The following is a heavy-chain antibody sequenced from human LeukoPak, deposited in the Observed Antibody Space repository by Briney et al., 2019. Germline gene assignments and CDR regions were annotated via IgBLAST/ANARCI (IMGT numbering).Heavy chain of an antibody. D-gene: IGHD2-15*01. CDR1: GGSFSGYY. J-gene: IGHJ5*02. Sequence: SETLSLTCAVYGGSFSGYYWSWIRQPPGKGLEWIGEINHSGSTNYNPSLKSRVTISVDTSKNQFSLKLSSVTAADTAVCYCARLSGPLRVVVAATGWFDPWGQGTLVTVSS. V-gene: IGHV4-34*01. CDR2: INHSGST. CDR3: ARLSGPLRVVVAATGWFDP.